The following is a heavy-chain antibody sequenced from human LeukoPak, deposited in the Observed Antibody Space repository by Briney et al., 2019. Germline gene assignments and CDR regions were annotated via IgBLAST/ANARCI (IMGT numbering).Heavy chain of an antibody. Sequence: SETLSLTCTVSGGSISSYSWSWIRQPAGKGLEWIGRIYSTNYNPSLKSRVTISVDTTKNQFSLKLSSVTATDTAVYYCARGESSGWYYFNYWGQGTLVTVSS. J-gene: IGHJ4*02. V-gene: IGHV4-4*07. D-gene: IGHD6-13*01. CDR3: ARGESSGWYYFNY. CDR1: GGSISSYS. CDR2: IYST.